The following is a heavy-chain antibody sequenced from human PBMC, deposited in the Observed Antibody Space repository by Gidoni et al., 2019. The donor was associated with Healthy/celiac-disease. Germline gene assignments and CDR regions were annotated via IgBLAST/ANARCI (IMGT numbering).Heavy chain of an antibody. D-gene: IGHD2-2*01. CDR1: GGTVSSYA. V-gene: IGHV1-69*01. J-gene: IGHJ6*02. CDR2: IIPIFGTA. CDR3: ARVLYQLLLAVMDV. Sequence: AEVKKTGSAVKVGCKAAGGTVSSYAISWVRQAPGQGLEGMGGIIPIFGTANYAQKFQGRVTITADESTSTAYMALSSLRSEDTAVYYCARVLYQLLLAVMDVWGQGTTVTVSS.